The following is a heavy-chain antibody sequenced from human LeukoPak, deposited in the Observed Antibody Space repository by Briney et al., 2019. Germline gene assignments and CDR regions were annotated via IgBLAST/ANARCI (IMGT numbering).Heavy chain of an antibody. D-gene: IGHD3-3*01. V-gene: IGHV4-39*07. CDR1: GGSISSYY. CDR3: ARGLEYAFDI. J-gene: IGHJ3*02. CDR2: IYYSGST. Sequence: SETLSLTCTVSGGSISSYYWGWIRQPPGKGLEWIGSIYYSGSTYYNPSLKSRVTISVDTSKNQFSLKLSSVTAADTAVYYCARGLEYAFDIWGQGTMVTVSS.